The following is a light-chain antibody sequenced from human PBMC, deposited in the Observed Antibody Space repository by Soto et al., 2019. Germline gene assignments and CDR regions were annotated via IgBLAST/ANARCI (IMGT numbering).Light chain of an antibody. J-gene: IGKJ2*01. CDR3: LQDYSYPHT. V-gene: IGKV1-5*01. Sequence: DIQMTQSPSTLSASVGDTVTITCRASESIDNWLAWYQQKPGKAPKLLIFAASTLQSGAPSRFSGCGSGTDFTLTISSLQPEDFATYFCLQDYSYPHTFGPGTKVDIK. CDR2: AAS. CDR1: ESIDNW.